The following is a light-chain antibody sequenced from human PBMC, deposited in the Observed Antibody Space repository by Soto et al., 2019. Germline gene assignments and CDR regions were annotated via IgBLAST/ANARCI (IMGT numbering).Light chain of an antibody. J-gene: IGKJ5*01. V-gene: IGKV3-11*01. Sequence: EVVLTQSPATLSLSPGERATLSCRASQSVSVYLAWYQQKPGQAPRLLIYDASNRATGIPARFSGSGSGTDFTLTISSLEPEDFAVYYCHQRSNWPPSTFGQGTRLEIK. CDR1: QSVSVY. CDR3: HQRSNWPPST. CDR2: DAS.